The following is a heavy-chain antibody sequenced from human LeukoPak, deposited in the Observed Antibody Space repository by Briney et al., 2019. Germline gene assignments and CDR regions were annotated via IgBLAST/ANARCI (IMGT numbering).Heavy chain of an antibody. D-gene: IGHD3-10*01. V-gene: IGHV4-34*01. J-gene: IGHJ4*02. CDR1: GGSFSGYY. CDR2: INHSGST. CDR3: TRGHPGKLDY. Sequence: PSETLSLTCAVYGGSFSGYYWSWIRQPPGKGLEWIGEINHSGSTNYNPSLKSRVTISVDTSKNQFSLKLSSVTAADTAVYYCTRGHPGKLDYWGQGTLVTVSS.